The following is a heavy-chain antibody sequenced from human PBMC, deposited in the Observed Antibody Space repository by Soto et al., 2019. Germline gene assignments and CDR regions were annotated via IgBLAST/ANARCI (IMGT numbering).Heavy chain of an antibody. J-gene: IGHJ4*02. CDR2: VSHDGRNT. D-gene: IGHD6-19*01. CDR3: AKGGRQWLVTSDFNY. CDR1: GFTFSDYA. V-gene: IGHV3-30*18. Sequence: VQLVESGGGVVQPGRSLRLSCAASGFTFSDYAMHWVRQAPGKGLEWVAVVSHDGRNTHYADSVKGRFTISRDSSKXXXXXXMTXXRXEXTAXYYCAKGGRQWLVTSDFNYWGQGALVTVSS.